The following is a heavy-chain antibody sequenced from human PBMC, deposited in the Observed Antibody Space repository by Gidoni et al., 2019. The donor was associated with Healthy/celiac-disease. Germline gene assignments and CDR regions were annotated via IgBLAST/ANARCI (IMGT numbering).Heavy chain of an antibody. CDR1: GFTVISNY. J-gene: IGHJ4*02. D-gene: IGHD2-2*02. CDR3: ARDYCSSTSCYNFKVY. V-gene: IGHV3-53*01. CDR2: IYRGGST. Sequence: EVQLVESGGGLIQPGGSLILSCAASGFTVISNYMRWVRQAPGKGREWVLVIYRGGSTSYADSVKGRFTISRYNSKNTLYLQMNSLRAEDTAVYYCARDYCSSTSCYNFKVYWGQGTLVTVSS.